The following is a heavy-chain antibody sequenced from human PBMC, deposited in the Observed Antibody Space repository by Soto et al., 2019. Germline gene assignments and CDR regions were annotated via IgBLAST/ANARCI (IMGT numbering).Heavy chain of an antibody. V-gene: IGHV4-59*08. D-gene: IGHD5-18*01. J-gene: IGHJ4*02. CDR1: GGSISSYY. CDR2: IYYSGST. CDR3: SRRYGSYLDY. Sequence: SETLSLTCTVSGGSISSYYWSWIRQPPGKGLEWIGYIYYSGSTNYNPSLKSRVTISVDTSKNQFSLKLSSVTAADTAVYYCSRRYGSYLDYWGREPWSPSPQ.